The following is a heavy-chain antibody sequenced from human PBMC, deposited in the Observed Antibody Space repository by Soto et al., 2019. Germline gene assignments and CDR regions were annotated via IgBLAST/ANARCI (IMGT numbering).Heavy chain of an antibody. D-gene: IGHD6-19*01. CDR2: ISAYNGNT. CDR1: GHTCNGYG. V-gene: IGHV1-18*01. CDR3: ASAYSSGWYWDFDY. Sequence: ALVKGSSEVSGHTCNGYGINLVRHDPGQGLEGMGWISAYNGNTNYAQKLQGRVTMTTDTSTSTASMELRSLRSDDTAVYYCASAYSSGWYWDFDYWGQGTPVPVAS. J-gene: IGHJ4*02.